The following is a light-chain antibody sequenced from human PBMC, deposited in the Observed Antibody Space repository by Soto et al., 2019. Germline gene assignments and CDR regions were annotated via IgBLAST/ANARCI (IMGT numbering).Light chain of an antibody. CDR1: QSVSNTY. CDR2: GAS. J-gene: IGKJ4*01. CDR3: QQHGTSPELT. Sequence: EIVLTQSPGTLSLSPGERATLSCRASQSVSNTYLAWYQQKPGQAPRLLISGASSRATGIPDRFSGSGSGTDCSLTISRLEPEDFAVYYCQQHGTSPELTFGGGTRVEIK. V-gene: IGKV3-20*01.